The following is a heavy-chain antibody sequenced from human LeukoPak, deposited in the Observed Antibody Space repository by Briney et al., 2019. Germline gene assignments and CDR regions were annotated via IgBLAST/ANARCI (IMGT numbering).Heavy chain of an antibody. CDR3: VKDGGSYGSGSNSFSH. CDR2: ISWNSDNI. J-gene: IGHJ4*02. Sequence: GGSLRLSCAASGFTFDDSAMHWVRQNPEKDLEWVSGISWNSDNIAYVDSVKGRFTISRDNRKNSLYLQMDSLRPEDTAFYCVKDGGSYGSGSNSFSHWGQGTLVIVS. CDR1: GFTFDDSA. D-gene: IGHD3-10*01. V-gene: IGHV3-9*01.